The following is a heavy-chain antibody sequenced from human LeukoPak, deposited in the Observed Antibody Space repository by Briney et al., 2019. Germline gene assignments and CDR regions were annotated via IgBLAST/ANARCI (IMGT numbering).Heavy chain of an antibody. CDR1: ASTFSTYA. CDR3: ANAVCTTSSCSGFYGMDV. D-gene: IGHD2-2*01. Sequence: GGSLRLSCAASASTFSTYAMIWVRQAPGKGLEWVSSISSGGGTTYYAVSVKGRFTISRDNSKNTLYLQMNSLRPEDTAMYYCANAVCTTSSCSGFYGMDVWGQGTTVAVSS. J-gene: IGHJ6*02. CDR2: ISSGGGTT. V-gene: IGHV3-23*01.